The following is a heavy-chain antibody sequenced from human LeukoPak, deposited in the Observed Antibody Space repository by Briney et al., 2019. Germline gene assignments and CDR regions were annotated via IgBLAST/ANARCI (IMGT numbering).Heavy chain of an antibody. Sequence: ASVKVSCKASGYTFTGYYMHWVRQAPGQGLEWMGWINPNSGGTNYAQKFQGRVTMTRDTSISTAYMELSRLGSDDAAVYYCARGSPIVLMVYATPPEYFQHWGQGTLVTVSS. CDR2: INPNSGGT. CDR3: ARGSPIVLMVYATPPEYFQH. J-gene: IGHJ1*01. D-gene: IGHD2-8*01. V-gene: IGHV1-2*02. CDR1: GYTFTGYY.